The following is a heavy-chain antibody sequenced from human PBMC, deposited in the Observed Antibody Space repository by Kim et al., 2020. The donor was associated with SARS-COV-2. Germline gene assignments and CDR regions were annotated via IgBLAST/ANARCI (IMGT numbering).Heavy chain of an antibody. V-gene: IGHV4-4*02. CDR3: AGRAYVWGSYHPFDP. CDR1: GGSISSSNW. D-gene: IGHD3-16*02. Sequence: SETLSLTCAVSGGSISSSNWWSWVRQPPGKGLEWIGEIYHSGSTNYNPSLKSRVTISVDKSKNQFSLKLSSVTAADTAVYYCAGRAYVWGSYHPFDPWGQGTLVTVSS. J-gene: IGHJ5*02. CDR2: IYHSGST.